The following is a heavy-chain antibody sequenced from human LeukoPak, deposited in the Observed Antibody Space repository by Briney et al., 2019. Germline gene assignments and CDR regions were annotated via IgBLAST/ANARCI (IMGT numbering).Heavy chain of an antibody. CDR1: GFTFSRSS. Sequence: GGSLRLSCAASGFTFSRSSMNWVRQAPGKGLEWVSFIDRDSSITYYADSVRGRFIISRDNARNSLFLQMNSLRAEDTAVYFCPTYDSGWYLTYWGQGTLVTVSS. CDR2: IDRDSSIT. D-gene: IGHD6-19*01. CDR3: PTYDSGWYLTY. V-gene: IGHV3-48*01. J-gene: IGHJ4*02.